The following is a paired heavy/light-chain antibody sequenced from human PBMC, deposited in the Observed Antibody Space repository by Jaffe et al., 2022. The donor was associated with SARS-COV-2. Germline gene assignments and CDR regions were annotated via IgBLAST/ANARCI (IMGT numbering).Heavy chain of an antibody. Sequence: QVQLVQSGAEVKKPGASVKVSCKASGYTFTNHWMHWVRQAPGHGLEWMALINPIGSVTHYAQKFQGRVTVTRDTSTNTDYMEVVSLRSEDTAVYYCARDFSMEEADRSGWWLDPWGQGTLVTVSS. J-gene: IGHJ5*02. D-gene: IGHD6-19*01. CDR1: GYTFTNHW. CDR3: ARDFSMEEADRSGWWLDP. CDR2: INPIGSVT. V-gene: IGHV1-46*01.
Light chain of an antibody. CDR1: ILRIYY. Sequence: SSELTQEPTVSVALGQTVKITCQGDILRIYYASWFHQKPGQAPVLVIYGKNHRPSGIPDRFSGSTSGNTTSLTITGAQAEDEADYYCYCRGSSGNNWVFGGGTKLTVL. J-gene: IGLJ3*02. CDR2: GKN. V-gene: IGLV3-19*01. CDR3: YCRGSSGNNWV.